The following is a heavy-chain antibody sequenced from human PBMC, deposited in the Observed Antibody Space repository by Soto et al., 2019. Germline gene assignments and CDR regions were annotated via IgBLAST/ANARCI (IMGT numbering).Heavy chain of an antibody. CDR3: ARDRPNFWSGSVMDV. D-gene: IGHD3-3*01. J-gene: IGHJ6*02. CDR2: ISSSSSYI. V-gene: IGHV3-21*01. CDR1: GFTFSSYS. Sequence: PGGSLRLSCAASGFTFSSYSMNWVRQAPGKGLEWVSSISSSSSYIYYADSVKGRFTISRDNAKNSLYLQMNSLRAEDTAVYYCARDRPNFWSGSVMDVWGQGTTVTVSS.